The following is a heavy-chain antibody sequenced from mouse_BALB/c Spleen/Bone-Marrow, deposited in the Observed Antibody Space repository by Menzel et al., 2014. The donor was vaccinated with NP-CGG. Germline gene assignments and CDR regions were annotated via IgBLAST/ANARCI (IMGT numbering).Heavy chain of an antibody. CDR1: GDSITNAY. CDR2: ISYSGNT. J-gene: IGHJ2*01. D-gene: IGHD3-3*01. CDR3: ARGTGYYFDY. V-gene: IGHV3-8*02. Sequence: EVQLQQSGPSLVKPSQTLSLTCSVTGDSITNAYWNWIRKFPGNKIDYMGYISYSGNTYYNPSLKSRISITRDTSKNQFYLQLNSVTTEDTAIYFCARGTGYYFDYWGQGTTLTVSS.